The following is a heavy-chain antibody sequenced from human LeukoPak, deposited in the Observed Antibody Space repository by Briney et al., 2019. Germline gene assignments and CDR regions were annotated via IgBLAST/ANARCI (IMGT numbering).Heavy chain of an antibody. CDR1: GGSISSGGYY. CDR3: ARGVPAAGTISDY. D-gene: IGHD6-13*01. V-gene: IGHV4-31*03. CDR2: IYYSGST. J-gene: IGHJ4*02. Sequence: SETLSLTCTVSGGSISSGGYYWSWIRQHPGKGLEWIGYIYYSGSTYYNPSLKSRVTISVDTSKNQFSLKLSSVTAADTAVYYCARGVPAAGTISDYWGQGTLVTVSS.